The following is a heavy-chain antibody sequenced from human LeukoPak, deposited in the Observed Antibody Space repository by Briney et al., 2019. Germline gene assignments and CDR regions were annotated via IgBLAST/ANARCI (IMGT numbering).Heavy chain of an antibody. CDR1: GFTFSSYS. J-gene: IGHJ5*02. Sequence: GGSLRLSCAASGFTFSSYSMNWVRQAPGKGLEWVSSISSSSSYIYYADSVKGRFTTSRDNAKNSLYLQMNSLRAEDTAVYYCARDLIADDQLPGWFDPWGQGTLVTVSS. CDR2: ISSSSSYI. D-gene: IGHD1-1*01. V-gene: IGHV3-21*01. CDR3: ARDLIADDQLPGWFDP.